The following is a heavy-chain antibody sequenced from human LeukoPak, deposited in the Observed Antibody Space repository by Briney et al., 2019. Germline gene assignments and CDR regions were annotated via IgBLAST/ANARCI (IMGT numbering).Heavy chain of an antibody. J-gene: IGHJ4*02. CDR1: GFTFSSYA. Sequence: GGSLRLSCAASGFTFSSYAMTWVRQAPGKGLQWVSAVSGSGGSTYYADSVKGRFTISRDNSKNTLYLQMNTLRAEDTVVYYCAREYGSGSYYYDYWGQGTLVTVSS. CDR2: VSGSGGST. CDR3: AREYGSGSYYYDY. V-gene: IGHV3-23*01. D-gene: IGHD3-10*01.